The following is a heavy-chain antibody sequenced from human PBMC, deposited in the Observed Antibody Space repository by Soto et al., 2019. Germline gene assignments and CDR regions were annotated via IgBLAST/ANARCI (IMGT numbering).Heavy chain of an antibody. V-gene: IGHV1-8*01. D-gene: IGHD3-10*01. CDR3: ASRGGYLDY. Sequence: QVQLVQSGAEVKKPGASEKVSCTASGYTFTSYDINWVRQATGQGLEWMGWMNPNSGNTGYAQKFQCRVTMTMNTSMSTAYMELSSLRSEDTAVYYCASRGGYLDYWVQGTLVTVSS. CDR1: GYTFTSYD. J-gene: IGHJ4*02. CDR2: MNPNSGNT.